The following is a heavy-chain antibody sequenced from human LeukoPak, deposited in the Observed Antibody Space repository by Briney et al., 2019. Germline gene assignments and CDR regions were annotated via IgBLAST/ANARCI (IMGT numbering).Heavy chain of an antibody. CDR3: AMHTYYYDSSGYY. CDR2: IYSGGST. D-gene: IGHD3-22*01. V-gene: IGHV3-66*02. Sequence: GGSLRLSCAASGFTVSSNYMSWVRQAPGKGLGWVSVIYSGGSTYYADSVKGRFTISRDNSKNTVYLQMNSLRAEDTAVYYCAMHTYYYDSSGYYWGQGTLVTVSS. CDR1: GFTVSSNY. J-gene: IGHJ4*02.